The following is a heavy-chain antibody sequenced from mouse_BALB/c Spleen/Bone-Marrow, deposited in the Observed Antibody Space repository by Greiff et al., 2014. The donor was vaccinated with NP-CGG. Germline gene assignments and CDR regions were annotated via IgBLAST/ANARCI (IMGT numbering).Heavy chain of an antibody. Sequence: VQLQQSGAELVKPGASVKLSCTASGFNIKDTYLHWVKQRPEQGLDWIGRIDPAIFTKYDPKFQGKATITADASSNTAYLHLSSLTSEDAAVYYCASYRYGWYFDVWGAGTTVTVSS. V-gene: IGHV14-3*02. CDR3: ASYRYGWYFDV. CDR1: GFNIKDTY. CDR2: IDPAIFT. J-gene: IGHJ1*01. D-gene: IGHD2-14*01.